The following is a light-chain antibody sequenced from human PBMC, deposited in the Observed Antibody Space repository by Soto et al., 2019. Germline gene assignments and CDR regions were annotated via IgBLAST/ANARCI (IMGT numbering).Light chain of an antibody. CDR2: AAS. Sequence: AIRMTQSPSSLSASTGDRVTLTCRASQSVSSYLAWYQQKPGKAPKLLIYAASTLQSGVPSRFSGSGSGTDFTLTITSLQSKDFATYYCQQYYSYPFAFGPGTKVDI. J-gene: IGKJ3*01. V-gene: IGKV1-8*01. CDR1: QSVSSY. CDR3: QQYYSYPFA.